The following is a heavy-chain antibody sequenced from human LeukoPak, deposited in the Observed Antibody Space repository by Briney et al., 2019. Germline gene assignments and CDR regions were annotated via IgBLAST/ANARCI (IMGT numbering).Heavy chain of an antibody. D-gene: IGHD4-23*01. V-gene: IGHV3-53*01. CDR2: IYSGGDT. CDR1: GFSVSSSY. Sequence: GGSLRLSCAASGFSVSSSYMSWVRQAPGKGLEWVSVIYSGGDTYYADSVKGRFTISRDNSKNSLYLQMNTLRAEDTAIYYCATDSPDYGGKGFDYWGQGTLVTVSS. J-gene: IGHJ4*02. CDR3: ATDSPDYGGKGFDY.